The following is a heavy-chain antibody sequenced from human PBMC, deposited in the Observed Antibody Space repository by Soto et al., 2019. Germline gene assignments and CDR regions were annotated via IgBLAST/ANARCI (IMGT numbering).Heavy chain of an antibody. V-gene: IGHV3-53*01. Sequence: PGGSLRLSCAVSGFLVSGSHMNWVRQAPGKGLEWVSVLYSGGNTFYTDSVKGRFTISRDSSRNTLYLQMTSLRAEDTAVYFCARDLRSLNVDAPNRQYAMDVWGQGTTVTVSS. CDR2: LYSGGNT. J-gene: IGHJ6*02. CDR1: GFLVSGSH. CDR3: ARDLRSLNVDAPNRQYAMDV. D-gene: IGHD5-12*01.